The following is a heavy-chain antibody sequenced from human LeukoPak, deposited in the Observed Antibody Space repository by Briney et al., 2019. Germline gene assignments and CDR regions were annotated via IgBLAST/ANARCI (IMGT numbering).Heavy chain of an antibody. J-gene: IGHJ4*02. Sequence: PSETLSLTCTVSGGSISSDFWSWIRQTPGQGLEWIGEINHSGSTNYNPSLKSRVTISVDTSKNQFSLKLSSVTAADTAVYYCAGTYYYDSSGYLASFDYWGQGTLVTVSS. CDR1: GGSISSDF. CDR3: AGTYYYDSSGYLASFDY. CDR2: INHSGST. D-gene: IGHD3-22*01. V-gene: IGHV4-59*12.